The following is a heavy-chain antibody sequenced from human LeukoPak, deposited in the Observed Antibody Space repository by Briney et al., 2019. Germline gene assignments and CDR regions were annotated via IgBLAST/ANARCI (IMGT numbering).Heavy chain of an antibody. CDR1: GYTFSSYD. D-gene: IGHD3-22*01. Sequence: ASVKVSCKASGYTFSSYDTNWVRQATGQGLDWMGWMNPNSGNTGYAQKFQGRVTITRNTSISTAYMELSSLRSEDTAVYYCARASGSGYYWRNWFDPWGQGTLVTVSS. CDR3: ARASGSGYYWRNWFDP. J-gene: IGHJ5*02. V-gene: IGHV1-8*01. CDR2: MNPNSGNT.